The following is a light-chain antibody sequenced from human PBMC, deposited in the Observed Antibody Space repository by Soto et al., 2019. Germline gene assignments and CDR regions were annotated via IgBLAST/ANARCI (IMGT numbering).Light chain of an antibody. CDR1: QSVNSM. CDR2: GAS. CDR3: QKYNEWPLT. J-gene: IGKJ4*01. Sequence: EIVMTQSPATLSVSPGERATLSCRASQSVNSMLAWYQQKPGQAPRLLIYGASTRATGIPARFSGSGSGTEFTLTISSLQSEDFVVYYCQKYNEWPLTFGGGTKVDIK. V-gene: IGKV3-15*01.